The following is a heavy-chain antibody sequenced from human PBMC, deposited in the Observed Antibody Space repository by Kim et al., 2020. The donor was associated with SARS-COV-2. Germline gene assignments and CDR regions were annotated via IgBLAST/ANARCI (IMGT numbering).Heavy chain of an antibody. Sequence: SETLSLTCAVYGGSFSGYYWSWIRQPPGKGLEWIGEINHSGSTNYNPSLKSRVTISVDTSKNQFSLKLSSVTAADTAVFYCARGIPPDQPWGQGTLVTVSS. V-gene: IGHV4-34*01. CDR1: GGSFSGYY. D-gene: IGHD2-2*01. CDR2: INHSGST. CDR3: ARGIPPDQP. J-gene: IGHJ5*02.